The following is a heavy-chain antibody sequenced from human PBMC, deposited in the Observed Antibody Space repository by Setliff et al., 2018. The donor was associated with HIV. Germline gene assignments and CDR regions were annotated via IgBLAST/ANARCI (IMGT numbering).Heavy chain of an antibody. CDR2: IIPTFDTA. V-gene: IGHV1-69*06. CDR1: GGTFSRHA. CDR3: ARGVHSGGSGWYNWYFNL. D-gene: IGHD6-19*01. Sequence: GASVKVSCKASGGTFSRHAFSWVRQAPGQGLEWMGGIIPTFDTANYAQKFQGRVTITADKSTNTVYTELNSLRSEDTAMYYCARGVHSGGSGWYNWYFNLWGRGTLVTVSS. J-gene: IGHJ2*01.